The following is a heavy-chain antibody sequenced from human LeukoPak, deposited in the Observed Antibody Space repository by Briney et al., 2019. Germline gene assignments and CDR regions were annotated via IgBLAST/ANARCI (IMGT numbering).Heavy chain of an antibody. Sequence: GGSLRLSCAASGFTLSTKYMNWVRQAPGKGLEWGSILYSGSDTYYANSVKARFTISRDSSKNLLFLQMNDLRAEDTAVYYCARVGDHFHWYLDLWGRGTLVTVSS. CDR1: GFTLSTKY. D-gene: IGHD3-10*01. J-gene: IGHJ2*01. CDR3: ARVGDHFHWYLDL. V-gene: IGHV3-53*01. CDR2: LYSGSDT.